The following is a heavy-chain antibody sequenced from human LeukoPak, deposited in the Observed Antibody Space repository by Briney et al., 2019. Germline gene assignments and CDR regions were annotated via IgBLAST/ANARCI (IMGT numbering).Heavy chain of an antibody. D-gene: IGHD3-22*01. CDR1: GFSFETYA. CDR3: ANPHYYDEVGYSPY. Sequence: LPGGSLRLSCAASGFSFETYAMSWVRQTPGKGLEWVSAISGSGSSTYYADSAKGRFTISRDNSKNTLYLQLTSLRAEDTAVYYCANPHYYDEVGYSPYWGQGTLVTVSS. J-gene: IGHJ4*02. CDR2: ISGSGSST. V-gene: IGHV3-23*01.